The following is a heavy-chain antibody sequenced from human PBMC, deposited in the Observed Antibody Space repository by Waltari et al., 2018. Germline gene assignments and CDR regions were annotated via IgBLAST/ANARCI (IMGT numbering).Heavy chain of an antibody. Sequence: QVQLQESGPGLVKPSETLSLTCAVSGYSISSGYYWGWIRQPPGKGLEWIGSIYHSGRTYYNPSLKSRVTISVDTSKNQFSLKLSSVTAADTAVYYCARAGILTGYYQPDAFDIWGQGTMVTVSS. CDR3: ARAGILTGYYQPDAFDI. D-gene: IGHD3-9*01. CDR1: GYSISSGYY. J-gene: IGHJ3*02. CDR2: IYHSGRT. V-gene: IGHV4-38-2*01.